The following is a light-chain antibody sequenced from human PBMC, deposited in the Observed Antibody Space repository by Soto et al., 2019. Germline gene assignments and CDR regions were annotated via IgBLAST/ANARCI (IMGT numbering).Light chain of an antibody. Sequence: DIQMTQSPSTLSASVGDRVTITCRASQSISSWLAWYQHKPGKAPKLLIYQASTLHTGVPSRFSGSGSGTEFTLTISSLQPDDFATYYCQQYSTYSRTFGQGTKVEIK. V-gene: IGKV1-5*03. CDR1: QSISSW. CDR3: QQYSTYSRT. CDR2: QAS. J-gene: IGKJ1*01.